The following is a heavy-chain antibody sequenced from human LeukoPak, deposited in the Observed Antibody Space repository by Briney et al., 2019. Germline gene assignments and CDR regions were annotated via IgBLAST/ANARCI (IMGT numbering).Heavy chain of an antibody. V-gene: IGHV3-66*02. J-gene: IGHJ4*02. CDR2: IYSGGST. D-gene: IGHD3-10*01. CDR1: GFSFSSYW. CDR3: ARFGSGGEFDY. Sequence: GGSLRLSCEASGFSFSSYWMTWVRQAPGKGLEWVSVIYSGGSTYYADSVKGRFTISRDNSKNTLYLQMNSLRAEDTAVYYCARFGSGGEFDYWGQGTLVTVSS.